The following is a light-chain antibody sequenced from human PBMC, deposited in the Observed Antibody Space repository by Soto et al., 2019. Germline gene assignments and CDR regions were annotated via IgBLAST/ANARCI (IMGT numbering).Light chain of an antibody. CDR2: AAS. V-gene: IGKV3-20*01. CDR1: QSISSNY. Sequence: EIVLTQSPGTQSLSPGERATLSCRASQSISSNYLAWYQHKPGQGPRLLIYAASSRATGIPDRFSGSGSGTDFTLTVSRLEPEVFALYYCQKYGSAFTFGPGTKVDIK. J-gene: IGKJ3*01. CDR3: QKYGSAFT.